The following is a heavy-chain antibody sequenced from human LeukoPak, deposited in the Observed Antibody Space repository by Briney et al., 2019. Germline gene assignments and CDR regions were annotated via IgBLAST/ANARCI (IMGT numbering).Heavy chain of an antibody. D-gene: IGHD5-18*01. V-gene: IGHV3-30*02. Sequence: PGGSLRLSCTASGFTFSNYGMHWVRQAPGKGLEGVAFIRHDGSNKYYADSVKGRFTISRDNSKNTLYLQMNSLRAEDTAVYYCAKDISAAMDPALDYWGQGTLVTVSS. CDR3: AKDISAAMDPALDY. CDR2: IRHDGSNK. J-gene: IGHJ4*02. CDR1: GFTFSNYG.